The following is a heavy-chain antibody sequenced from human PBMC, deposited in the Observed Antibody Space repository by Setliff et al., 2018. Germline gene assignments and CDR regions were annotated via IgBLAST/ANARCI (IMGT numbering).Heavy chain of an antibody. J-gene: IGHJ3*02. V-gene: IGHV4-34*01. CDR3: RQAVVGGDVFDI. CDR1: GGSFSNYY. CDR2: VSHSGST. Sequence: SETLSLTCAVYGGSFSNYYWSWIRQPPGKGLEWLGEVSHSGSTNYKPSLKGRVAMSVDTSKRQFSLTLTSVTAADTALYYCRQAVVGGDVFDIWGQGTVVT. D-gene: IGHD3-3*01.